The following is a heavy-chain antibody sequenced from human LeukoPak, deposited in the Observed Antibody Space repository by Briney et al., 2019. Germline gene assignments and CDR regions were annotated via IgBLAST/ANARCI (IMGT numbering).Heavy chain of an antibody. J-gene: IGHJ3*02. D-gene: IGHD5-18*01. CDR2: IKQDGSEN. CDR3: AGLDAAMPDAFDI. Sequence: GGSLRLSCAASGFTFSSYWMSWVRQAPGKGLEWVANIKQDGSENYYVDSVKGRFTISRDNSKNTLYLQMNSLRADDTAVYYCAGLDAAMPDAFDIWGQGTTVTVSS. V-gene: IGHV3-7*01. CDR1: GFTFSSYW.